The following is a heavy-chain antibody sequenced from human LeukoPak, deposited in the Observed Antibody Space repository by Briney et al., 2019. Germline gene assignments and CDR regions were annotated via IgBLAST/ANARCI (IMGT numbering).Heavy chain of an antibody. Sequence: GGSLRLSCAASGFTFSSYSMNWVRQAPGKGLEWVSYISSSSSTIYYADSVKGRFTISRDNAKNSLYLQMNSLRDEDTAVYYCARVVGYGDYERSYYYCYMDVWGKGTTVTVSS. CDR3: ARVVGYGDYERSYYYCYMDV. V-gene: IGHV3-48*02. CDR1: GFTFSSYS. CDR2: ISSSSSTI. D-gene: IGHD4-17*01. J-gene: IGHJ6*03.